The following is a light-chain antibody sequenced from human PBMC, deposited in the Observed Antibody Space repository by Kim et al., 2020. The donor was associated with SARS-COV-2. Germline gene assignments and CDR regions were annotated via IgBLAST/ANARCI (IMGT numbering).Light chain of an antibody. V-gene: IGLV4-60*03. Sequence: SHEITFTIRRTHGSYAVAWHRQKPGKAPRYLVKLGNCGTYSKRSGIPDRFCGSSSEADRHLAIASLQSEDEADYYCETWDNNTRVFGGGTKLTVL. CDR3: ETWDNNTRV. CDR1: RTHGSYA. J-gene: IGLJ2*01. CDR2: LGNCGTY.